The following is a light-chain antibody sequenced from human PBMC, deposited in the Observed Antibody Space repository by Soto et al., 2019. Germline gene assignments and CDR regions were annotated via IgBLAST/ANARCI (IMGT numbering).Light chain of an antibody. Sequence: QSVLTQPASVSGSPGQSITISCTGTNSDVGAYNYVSWYQQHPGKAPKLMIYEVSNRPSGVSNRFSGSKSGNTASLTISGLQAEDEADYYCSSYTISTTYVFATGTKLTVL. CDR2: EVS. CDR3: SSYTISTTYV. V-gene: IGLV2-14*01. J-gene: IGLJ1*01. CDR1: NSDVGAYNY.